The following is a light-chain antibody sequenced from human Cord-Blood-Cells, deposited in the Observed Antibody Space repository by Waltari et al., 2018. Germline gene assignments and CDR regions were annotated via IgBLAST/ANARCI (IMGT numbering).Light chain of an antibody. Sequence: DIQMTQSPSSLSASVGDRVTITCRASQSLSSYLNWYQQKPGKAPKLLIYAASSLQSGVPSRFSGSGSGTDFTLTISSLQPEDIATYYCQQSYSTPPTFGQGTKVEIK. V-gene: IGKV1-39*01. CDR1: QSLSSY. CDR2: AAS. J-gene: IGKJ1*01. CDR3: QQSYSTPPT.